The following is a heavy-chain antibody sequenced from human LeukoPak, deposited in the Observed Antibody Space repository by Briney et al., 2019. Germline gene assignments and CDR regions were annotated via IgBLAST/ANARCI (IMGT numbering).Heavy chain of an antibody. D-gene: IGHD1-26*01. CDR3: ARGGTGGATSRVFDY. Sequence: ASVKVSCKASGGTFSSYAISWVRQAPGQGLEWMGGIIPTFGTANYAQKFQGRVTITADESTSTAYMELSSLRSEDTAVYYCARGGTGGATSRVFDYWGQGTLVTVSS. CDR2: IIPTFGTA. CDR1: GGTFSSYA. V-gene: IGHV1-69*13. J-gene: IGHJ4*02.